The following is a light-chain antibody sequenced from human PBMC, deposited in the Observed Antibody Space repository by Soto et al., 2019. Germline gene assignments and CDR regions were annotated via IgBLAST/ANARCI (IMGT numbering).Light chain of an antibody. CDR1: QSVSSSF. CDR2: ATS. V-gene: IGKV3-20*01. CDR3: QQYGNSPRT. J-gene: IGKJ1*01. Sequence: DIVLTQSPGTLSLSPGERATLSCRTSQSVSSSFLAWYQLHPGQAPRLLIYATSSRATGIPDRFSGSGSGTDFTLTISRLEPEDFAVYYCQQYGNSPRTFGQGTKVEI.